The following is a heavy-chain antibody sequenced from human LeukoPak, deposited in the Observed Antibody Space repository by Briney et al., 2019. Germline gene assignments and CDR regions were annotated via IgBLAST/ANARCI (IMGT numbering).Heavy chain of an antibody. CDR1: GYTFSGYN. D-gene: IGHD1-7*01. J-gene: IGHJ5*02. Sequence: ASVKVSCKASGYTFSGYNVHWVRQAPGQGLEWMGRINPNSGGANCAQNFQGRVTLTRDTSITTVYMELSRLTSDDTAVYYCARGGNYAFDPWGQGTLVTVSS. CDR3: ARGGNYAFDP. V-gene: IGHV1-2*06. CDR2: INPNSGGA.